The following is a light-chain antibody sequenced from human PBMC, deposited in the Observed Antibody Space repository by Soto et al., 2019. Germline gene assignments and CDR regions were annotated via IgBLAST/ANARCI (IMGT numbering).Light chain of an antibody. CDR2: DAS. V-gene: IGKV3-11*01. Sequence: EIVLTQSPATLSLSPGERATLSCRASQSVSSSLAWYQQRPGQAPRLLIYDASNRATGIPARFSGSGSGTDFTLTIASLETEDLAIYYCQQRSDWPGTFGQGTKVEI. CDR1: QSVSSS. CDR3: QQRSDWPGT. J-gene: IGKJ1*01.